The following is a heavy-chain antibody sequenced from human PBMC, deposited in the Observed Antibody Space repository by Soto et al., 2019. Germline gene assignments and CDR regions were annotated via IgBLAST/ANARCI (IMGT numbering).Heavy chain of an antibody. Sequence: EVQLVESGGGLVKPGGSLRLSCAASGFTFSSYSMNWVRQAPGKGLEWVSSISSSSSYIYYADSVKGRFTISRDNAKNSLYLQMNSLRAEDTAVYYCARFDSYALFDAFDIWGQGTMVTVSS. V-gene: IGHV3-21*01. CDR3: ARFDSYALFDAFDI. CDR2: ISSSSSYI. CDR1: GFTFSSYS. D-gene: IGHD1-26*01. J-gene: IGHJ3*02.